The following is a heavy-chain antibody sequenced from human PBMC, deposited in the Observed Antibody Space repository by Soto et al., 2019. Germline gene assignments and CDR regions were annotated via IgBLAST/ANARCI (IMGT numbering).Heavy chain of an antibody. D-gene: IGHD3-3*01. V-gene: IGHV3-30*18. Sequence: PGGSLRLSCAASGFTFSSYGMHWVRQAPGKGLEWVAVISYDGSNKYYADSVKGRFTISRDNSKNTLYLQMNSLRAEDTAVYFCAKDGEYDFRYGMDVWGQGTTVTVSS. CDR1: GFTFSSYG. J-gene: IGHJ6*02. CDR3: AKDGEYDFRYGMDV. CDR2: ISYDGSNK.